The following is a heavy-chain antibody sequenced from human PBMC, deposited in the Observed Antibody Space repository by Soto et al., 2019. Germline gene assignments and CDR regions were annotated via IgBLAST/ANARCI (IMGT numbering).Heavy chain of an antibody. CDR1: GFTFSDYY. Sequence: QVQLVESGGGLVKPGGSLRLSCAASGFTFSDYYMTWIRQAPGKGMEWVSYISSGGTVIYYADYVKGRFTISRDNARNSLYMQMNSLRAEDTAVYYCARGSSSGWSWGQGALVTVSS. J-gene: IGHJ5*02. CDR3: ARGSSSGWS. D-gene: IGHD6-19*01. V-gene: IGHV3-11*01. CDR2: ISSGGTVI.